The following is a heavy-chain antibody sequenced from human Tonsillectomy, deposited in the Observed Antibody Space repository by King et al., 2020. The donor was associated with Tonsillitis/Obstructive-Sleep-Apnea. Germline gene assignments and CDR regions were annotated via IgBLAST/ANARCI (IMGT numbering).Heavy chain of an antibody. J-gene: IGHJ6*03. CDR3: TTADGYYYYYMDV. V-gene: IGHV3-15*01. CDR2: IKSKTDGGTT. CDR1: GFTFSNAW. Sequence: VQLVESGGGLVKPGGSLRLSCAASGFTFSNAWMSWVRQAPGKGLEWVGRIKSKTDGGTTDYAAPGKGRFTISRDDSKNTLYLQMNSLKTEDTAVYYCTTADGYYYYYMDVWGKGTTVTVSS.